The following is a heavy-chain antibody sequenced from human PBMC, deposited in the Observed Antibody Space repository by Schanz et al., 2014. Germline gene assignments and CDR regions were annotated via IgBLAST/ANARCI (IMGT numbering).Heavy chain of an antibody. CDR2: IYYSGVS. CDR1: GDSISNSY. CDR3: ARDTFYYDTGADYAVRYFDL. J-gene: IGHJ2*01. Sequence: QVSLQESGPGLVRPSETLSLVCSVSGDSISNSYWTWIRQSPGKGLEWIGFIYYSGVSNYNPSLNGRVTMSVDTSKDQISLRLSSVTAADTAVYYCARDTFYYDTGADYAVRYFDLWGRGTLVSVSS. D-gene: IGHD3-22*01. V-gene: IGHV4-59*01.